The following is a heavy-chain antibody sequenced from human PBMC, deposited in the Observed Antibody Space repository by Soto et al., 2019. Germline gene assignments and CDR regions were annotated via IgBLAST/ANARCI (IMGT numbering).Heavy chain of an antibody. CDR3: ARSSGYYCVDY. V-gene: IGHV1-3*01. Sequence: QVQLVQSGAEVKKPGASVKVSCKASGYTFTSYAMHWVRQAPGQRLEWMGWINAGNGNTKYSQKFQGRVTITRDTSASTAYMALSSLRSEDTAVYYCARSSGYYCVDYWGQGTLVTVSS. CDR2: INAGNGNT. J-gene: IGHJ4*02. D-gene: IGHD3-22*01. CDR1: GYTFTSYA.